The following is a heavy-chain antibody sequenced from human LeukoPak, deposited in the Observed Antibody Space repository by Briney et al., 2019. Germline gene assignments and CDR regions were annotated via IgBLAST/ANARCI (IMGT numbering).Heavy chain of an antibody. V-gene: IGHV3-30*02. CDR1: GFTFSSYG. CDR3: AKGVVTMIRGVTKDYMDV. D-gene: IGHD3-10*01. CDR2: IRYDGSNK. Sequence: PGGSLRLSCAASGFTFSSYGMHWVRQAPGKGLEWVAFIRYDGSNKYYADSVKGRFTISRDNSKNTLYLQMNSLRAEDTAVYYCAKGVVTMIRGVTKDYMDVWGKGTTVTVSS. J-gene: IGHJ6*03.